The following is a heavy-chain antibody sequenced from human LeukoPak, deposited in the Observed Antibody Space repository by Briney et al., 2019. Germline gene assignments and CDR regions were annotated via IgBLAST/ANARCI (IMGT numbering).Heavy chain of an antibody. CDR1: GYIFTVSGWY. Sequence: GDSVTLSFKAAGYIFTVSGWYLYWLRQAPGKGLECIGWIHPNSGNTYYAQKFQGRCAMTRDTYISTAYMELRRLRPDDTAVYYCARDGPSQIVEFDYWGQGTQVTVST. V-gene: IGHV1-2*02. CDR2: IHPNSGNT. D-gene: IGHD2-21*01. CDR3: ARDGPSQIVEFDY. J-gene: IGHJ4*02.